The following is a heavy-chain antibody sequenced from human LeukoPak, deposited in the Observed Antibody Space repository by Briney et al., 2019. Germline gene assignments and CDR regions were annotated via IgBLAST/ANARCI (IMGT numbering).Heavy chain of an antibody. CDR1: GFTFSSYE. V-gene: IGHV3-48*03. Sequence: GGSLRLSCAASGFTFSSYEMNWVRQAPGKGLEWVSYISSSGSTIYYADSVKGRFTIPRDNAKNSLYLQMNSLRAEDTAVYYCARDGDPNCSGGSCYFYYYYYGMDVWGKGTTVTVSS. D-gene: IGHD2-15*01. J-gene: IGHJ6*04. CDR3: ARDGDPNCSGGSCYFYYYYYGMDV. CDR2: ISSSGSTI.